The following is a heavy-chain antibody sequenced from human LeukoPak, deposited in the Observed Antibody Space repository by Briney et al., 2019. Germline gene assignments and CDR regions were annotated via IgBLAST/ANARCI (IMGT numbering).Heavy chain of an antibody. V-gene: IGHV1-18*01. CDR1: GYTFTSYG. D-gene: IGHD3-22*01. CDR3: ARGVREVVVVITKYYVDF. Sequence: GASVKVSCEASGYTFTSYGISWVRQAPGQGLEWMGWINGYNGNTNYAQKFQGRVTMTTDTSTSTAYMELRSLRSDDTAVYYCARGVREVVVVITKYYVDFWGQGTLVTVSS. J-gene: IGHJ4*02. CDR2: INGYNGNT.